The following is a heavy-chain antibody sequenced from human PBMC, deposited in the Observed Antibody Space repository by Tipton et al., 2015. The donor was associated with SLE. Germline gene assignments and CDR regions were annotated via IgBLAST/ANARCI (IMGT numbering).Heavy chain of an antibody. CDR3: ARDEVVATNAFDI. Sequence: TLSLTCAVSGGSISSSNWWSWVRQPPGKGLEWIGEINHSGSTNYNPSLKSRVTISVDTSKNQFSLKLSSVTAADTAVYYCARDEVVATNAFDIWGQGTMVTVSS. CDR1: GGSISSSNW. J-gene: IGHJ3*02. CDR2: INHSGST. V-gene: IGHV4-4*02. D-gene: IGHD5-12*01.